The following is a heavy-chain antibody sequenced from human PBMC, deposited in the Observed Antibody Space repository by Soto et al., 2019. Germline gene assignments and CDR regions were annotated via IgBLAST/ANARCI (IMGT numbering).Heavy chain of an antibody. CDR3: ARHGYSGYGFSYFYYMDV. CDR1: GGSISRSSYY. D-gene: IGHD5-12*01. J-gene: IGHJ6*03. CDR2: IYHSGST. V-gene: IGHV4-39*01. Sequence: QLQLQESGPGLVKPSETLSLTCTASGGSISRSSYYWGWIRQPPGKGLEWIGSIYHSGSTYYNPSLKSRVTLSVDKSKNRFSLKLSSVTAADTAVYYCARHGYSGYGFSYFYYMDVWGKGTTVTVSS.